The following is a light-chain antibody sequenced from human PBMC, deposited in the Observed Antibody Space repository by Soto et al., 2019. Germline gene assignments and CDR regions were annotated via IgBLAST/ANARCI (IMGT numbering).Light chain of an antibody. Sequence: DVQMTQSPSSLSASVGDRVTITCRASQSISDSLNWYQHKPGTAPKLLIYAASSLQSGVPSRFSGGGSGTDFTLTISSLQPEDFVTYFCQQSFSFPPTFGGGTKVEIK. V-gene: IGKV1-39*01. CDR3: QQSFSFPPT. J-gene: IGKJ4*01. CDR2: AAS. CDR1: QSISDS.